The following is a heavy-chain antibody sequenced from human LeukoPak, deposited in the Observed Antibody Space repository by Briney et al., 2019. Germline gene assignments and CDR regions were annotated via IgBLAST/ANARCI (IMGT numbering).Heavy chain of an antibody. CDR2: IYSSGST. Sequence: SETLSLTCTVSGGSISSYYWSWIRQPAGKGLEWIGRIYSSGSTNYNPSLKSRVTISVDTSKNQFSLKLSSVTAADTAVYYCARGAAFYGRYYYYYMDVWGKGTTVTVSS. J-gene: IGHJ6*03. D-gene: IGHD4-17*01. V-gene: IGHV4-4*07. CDR1: GGSISSYY. CDR3: ARGAAFYGRYYYYYMDV.